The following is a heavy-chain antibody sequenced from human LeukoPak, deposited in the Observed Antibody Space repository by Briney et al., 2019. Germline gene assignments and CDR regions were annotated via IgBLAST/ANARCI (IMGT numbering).Heavy chain of an antibody. Sequence: GASVKVSCKASGYTFTSYDINWVRQATGQGLEWMGWMNPNSGSTGYAQKFQGRVTMTRNTSISTAYMELSSLRSEDTAVYYCARGGALLLWFGELFRKYNWFDPWGQGTLVTVSS. CDR1: GYTFTSYD. CDR2: MNPNSGST. D-gene: IGHD3-10*01. CDR3: ARGGALLLWFGELFRKYNWFDP. J-gene: IGHJ5*02. V-gene: IGHV1-8*01.